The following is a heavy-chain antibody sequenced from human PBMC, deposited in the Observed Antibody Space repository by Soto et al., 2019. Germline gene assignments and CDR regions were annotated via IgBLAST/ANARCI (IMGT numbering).Heavy chain of an antibody. D-gene: IGHD6-6*01. CDR1: GFTFSGYA. J-gene: IGHJ6*02. Sequence: GGSLRLSCAASGFTFSGYAMSWVRQAPGKGLEWVSAISGSGGSTYYADSVKGRFTISRDNSKNTLYLQMNSLRAEDTAVYYCAKGVAARPLDYYYYGMDVWGQGTTVTVSS. CDR3: AKGVAARPLDYYYYGMDV. CDR2: ISGSGGST. V-gene: IGHV3-23*01.